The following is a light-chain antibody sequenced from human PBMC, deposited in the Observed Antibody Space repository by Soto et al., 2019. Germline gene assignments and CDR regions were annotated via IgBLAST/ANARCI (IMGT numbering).Light chain of an antibody. J-gene: IGKJ2*01. CDR2: DAS. Sequence: DIQMTQFPSTLSAFVGDRVTITCRASQRISAWLAWYQQKPGKAPNLLIHDASSLETGVPSRFSGSGSGTEFSLTIGCLQPEDFATYYCQQYNSYPYTFGQGTTLEIK. V-gene: IGKV1-5*01. CDR3: QQYNSYPYT. CDR1: QRISAW.